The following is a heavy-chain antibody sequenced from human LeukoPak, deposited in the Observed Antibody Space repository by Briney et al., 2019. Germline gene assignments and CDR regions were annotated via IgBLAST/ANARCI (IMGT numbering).Heavy chain of an antibody. CDR3: VRGADTDSSDS. D-gene: IGHD6-13*01. J-gene: IGHJ4*02. CDR1: GFTFSSYS. Sequence: GGSLRLSCAASGFTFSSYSMNWVRQAPGKGLEWVSSISSSSSYIYYADSVKGRFTISRDNAENTLYLQMNSLRVEDTAVYYCVRGADTDSSDSWGQGTLVTVSS. CDR2: ISSSSSYI. V-gene: IGHV3-21*01.